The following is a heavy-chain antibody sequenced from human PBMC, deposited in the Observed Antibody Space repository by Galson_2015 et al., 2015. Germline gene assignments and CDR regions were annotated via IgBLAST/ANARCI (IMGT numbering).Heavy chain of an antibody. CDR3: VRVMHGDAFDI. CDR2: IRNEPNGYTT. Sequence: SLRLSCAATGFNFRAAYMDWVRQAPGKGLGWVGRIRNEPNGYTTDYAASVQGRFTIARDDSRNSLFLQMNSLQAGDTAVYYCVRVMHGDAFDIWGQGTWVTVSA. D-gene: IGHD3-16*01. J-gene: IGHJ3*02. CDR1: GFNFRAAY. V-gene: IGHV3-72*01.